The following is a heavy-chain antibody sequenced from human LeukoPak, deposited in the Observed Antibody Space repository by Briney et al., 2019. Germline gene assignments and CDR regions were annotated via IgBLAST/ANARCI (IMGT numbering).Heavy chain of an antibody. CDR1: GYTFTSYD. Sequence: ALVKVSCKASGYTFTSYDINWVRQATGQGLEWMGWMNPNSGNTGYAQKFQGRVTMTRNTSISTAYMELSSLRSEDTAVYYCARGPYHLWFGDLGWFDPWGQGTLVTVSS. V-gene: IGHV1-8*01. CDR2: MNPNSGNT. J-gene: IGHJ5*02. CDR3: ARGPYHLWFGDLGWFDP. D-gene: IGHD3-10*01.